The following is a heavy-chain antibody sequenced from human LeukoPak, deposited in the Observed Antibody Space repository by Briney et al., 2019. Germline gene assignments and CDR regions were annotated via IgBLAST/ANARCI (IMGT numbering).Heavy chain of an antibody. CDR3: ARDRRHRGGYLDL. D-gene: IGHD1-14*01. V-gene: IGHV4-39*02. CDR1: GGSISSSSYY. Sequence: PSETLSLTCTVSGGSISSSSYYWGWIRQPPGKGLEWIGSIYYSGSTYYNPSLKSRVTISVDTSKNQFSLKLSSVTAADTAIYYCARDRRHRGGYLDLWGRGTPVTVSS. CDR2: IYYSGST. J-gene: IGHJ2*01.